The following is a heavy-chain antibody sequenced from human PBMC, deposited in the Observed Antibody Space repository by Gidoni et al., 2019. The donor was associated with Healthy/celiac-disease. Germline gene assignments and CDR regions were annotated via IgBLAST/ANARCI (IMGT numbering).Heavy chain of an antibody. CDR3: AEDWDWGCSGGSCHAEYFQH. Sequence: QVQLVESGGGVVQPGRSLCLSCADSGFPFSIYRMHWVRQAPGKGLEWVAVISYDGSNKYYADSVKGRFTISRDNSKNTLYLQMNSLRAEDTAVYYCAEDWDWGCSGGSCHAEYFQHWGQGTLVTVSS. D-gene: IGHD2-15*01. CDR2: ISYDGSNK. J-gene: IGHJ1*01. V-gene: IGHV3-30*18. CDR1: GFPFSIYR.